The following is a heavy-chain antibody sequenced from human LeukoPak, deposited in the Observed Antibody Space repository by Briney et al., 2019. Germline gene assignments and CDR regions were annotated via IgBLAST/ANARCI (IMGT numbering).Heavy chain of an antibody. J-gene: IGHJ4*02. CDR3: EAYGSV. D-gene: IGHD3-10*01. V-gene: IGHV3-7*03. CDR1: GLIFSNYW. CDR2: IKEDGSQT. Sequence: PGGFLRLSCAASGLIFSNYWMTWVRQAPGKGLEWVANIKEDGSQTYYVDSVKGRFTISRDNDKNTLYLQMNSLRAEDTAVYYCEAYGSVWGQGTLVIVSS.